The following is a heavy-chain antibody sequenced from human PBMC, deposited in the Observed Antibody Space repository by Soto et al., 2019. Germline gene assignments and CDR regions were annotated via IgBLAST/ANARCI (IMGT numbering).Heavy chain of an antibody. CDR3: ARDYGGANYYYYGMDV. J-gene: IGHJ6*02. V-gene: IGHV1-8*01. CDR2: MNPNSGNT. D-gene: IGHD3-10*01. CDR1: GYTFTSYD. Sequence: GASVKVSCKASGYTFTSYDINWVRQATGQGLEWMGWMNPNSGNTGHAQKFQGRVTMTRNTSISTAYMELSSLRSEDTAVYYCARDYGGANYYYYGMDVWGQGTTVTVSS.